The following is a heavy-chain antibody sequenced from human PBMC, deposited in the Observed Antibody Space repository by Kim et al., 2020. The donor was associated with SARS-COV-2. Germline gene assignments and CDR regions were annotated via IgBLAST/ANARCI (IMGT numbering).Heavy chain of an antibody. J-gene: IGHJ4*02. V-gene: IGHV3-7*01. CDR1: GFIFSDYW. CDR2: IKQDGSEK. CDR3: TRARRSSSYHPFDY. Sequence: GGSLRLSCAASGFIFSDYWMSWVRQAPGKGLEWVANIKQDGSEKNYVDSVKGRFTISRDNGKNSLYLQMNSLRAEDTAVYYCTRARRSSSYHPFDYWGQG. D-gene: IGHD2-2*01.